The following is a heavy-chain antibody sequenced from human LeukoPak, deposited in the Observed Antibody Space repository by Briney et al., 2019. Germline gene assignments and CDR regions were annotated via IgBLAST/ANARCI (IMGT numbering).Heavy chain of an antibody. CDR1: GGSISSGGYY. V-gene: IGHV4-31*03. J-gene: IGHJ3*02. Sequence: TSETPSLTCTVSGGSISSGGYYWSWIRQHPGKGLEWIGYIYYSGSTYYNPSLKSRVTISVDTSKNQFSLKLSSVTAADTAVYYCARVPDYGDYVSAFDIWGQGTMVTVSS. CDR2: IYYSGST. D-gene: IGHD4-17*01. CDR3: ARVPDYGDYVSAFDI.